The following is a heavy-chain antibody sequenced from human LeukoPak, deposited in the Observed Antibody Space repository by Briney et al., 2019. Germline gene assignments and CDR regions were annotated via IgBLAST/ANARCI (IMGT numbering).Heavy chain of an antibody. Sequence: SETLSLTCTVSGGSISSSSYYWGWIRQPPGKGLEWIGSIYYSGSTYYNPSLKSRVTISVDTSKNQFSLKLSSVTAADTAVYHCATHYDSPPDYWGQGTLVTVSS. CDR2: IYYSGST. J-gene: IGHJ4*02. CDR1: GGSISSSSYY. D-gene: IGHD4-17*01. CDR3: ATHYDSPPDY. V-gene: IGHV4-39*01.